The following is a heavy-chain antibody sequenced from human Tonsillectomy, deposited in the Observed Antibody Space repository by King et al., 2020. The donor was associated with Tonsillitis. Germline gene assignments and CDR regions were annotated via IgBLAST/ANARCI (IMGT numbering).Heavy chain of an antibody. J-gene: IGHJ2*01. V-gene: IGHV4-39*01. CDR1: GASISSSSYY. CDR3: ARHVGNWYFDL. Sequence: QMQLQESGPGLVKPSETLSLTCTVSGASISSSSYYWGWIRQPPGKGLEWIGSIYYSGNTYYNPSLKSRVTISVDTSKNQFSLKLSSVTAADTAVYYCARHVGNWYFDLWGRGTLVTVSS. CDR2: IYYSGNT. D-gene: IGHD2-15*01.